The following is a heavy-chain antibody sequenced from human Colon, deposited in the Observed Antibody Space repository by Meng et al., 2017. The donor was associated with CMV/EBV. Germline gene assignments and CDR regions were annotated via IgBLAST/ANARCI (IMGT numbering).Heavy chain of an antibody. CDR3: AILSPGPVTTENFDS. Sequence: VSGGSISPHYWSWIRKSPGKGLEWIGYVYYNGRAHYRPSLQSRVTISVDTSKNQFSLNLSSVTAADTAVYYCAILSPGPVTTENFDSWGPGTLVTVSS. V-gene: IGHV4-59*08. CDR1: GGSISPHY. CDR2: VYYNGRA. D-gene: IGHD4-17*01. J-gene: IGHJ4*02.